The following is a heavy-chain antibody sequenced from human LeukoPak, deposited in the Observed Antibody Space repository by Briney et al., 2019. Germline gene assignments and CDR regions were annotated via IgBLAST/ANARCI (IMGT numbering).Heavy chain of an antibody. V-gene: IGHV1-69*13. CDR1: GGTFSSYA. D-gene: IGHD3-22*01. CDR2: IIPIFGTA. J-gene: IGHJ4*02. Sequence: SVKVSCKASGGTFSSYAISWVRQAPGQGLEWMGGIIPIFGTANYAQKFQGRVTITADESTGTAYMELSSLRSEDTAVYYCARVSSRDYDSSGPPDYWGQGTLVTVSS. CDR3: ARVSSRDYDSSGPPDY.